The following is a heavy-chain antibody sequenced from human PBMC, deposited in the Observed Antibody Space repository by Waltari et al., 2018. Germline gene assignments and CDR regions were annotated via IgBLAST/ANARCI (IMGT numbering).Heavy chain of an antibody. Sequence: EVQLVESGGGLAQPGGSLRLSCVASGFTFSSYWMHWVRQAPGKGLVWVARINSDGSTTNYADSVKGRFTIARDNAKNTLYLQMNSLRAEHTAVYYCAKGGGWLQDYWGQGTLVTVSS. J-gene: IGHJ4*02. CDR1: GFTFSSYW. D-gene: IGHD5-12*01. CDR3: AKGGGWLQDY. V-gene: IGHV3-74*01. CDR2: INSDGSTT.